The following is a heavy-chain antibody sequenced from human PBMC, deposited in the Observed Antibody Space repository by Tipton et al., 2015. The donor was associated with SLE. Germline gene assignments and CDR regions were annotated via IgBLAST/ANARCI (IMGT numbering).Heavy chain of an antibody. J-gene: IGHJ3*02. CDR3: ASPPGGGNVAFDI. CDR1: GGTFSSYT. Sequence: QVQRVQSGAEVKKPGSSVKVSCKASGGTFSSYTISWVRQAPGQGLEWMGRIIPILGIANYAQKFQGRVTITADKSTSTAYMELSSLRSEDTAVYYCASPPGGGNVAFDIWGQGTMVTVSS. D-gene: IGHD4-23*01. CDR2: IIPILGIA. V-gene: IGHV1-69*09.